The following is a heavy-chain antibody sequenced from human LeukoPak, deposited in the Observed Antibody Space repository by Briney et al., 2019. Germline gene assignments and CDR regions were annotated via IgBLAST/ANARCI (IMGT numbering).Heavy chain of an antibody. J-gene: IGHJ1*01. Sequence: NTSETLSLTCTVSGGSISSSSYYWSWIRQSPGKGLEWIGYIYNNGNTNYNPSLKSRVTISVDTSKSQFSLNLTSVTAADTAVYYCARLGSWSLRHWGQGTLVTVSS. D-gene: IGHD6-13*01. CDR1: GGSISSSSYY. CDR3: ARLGSWSLRH. V-gene: IGHV4-61*05. CDR2: IYNNGNT.